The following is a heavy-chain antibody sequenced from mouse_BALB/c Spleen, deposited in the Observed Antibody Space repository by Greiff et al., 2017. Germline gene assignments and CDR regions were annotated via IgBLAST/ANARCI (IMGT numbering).Heavy chain of an antibody. J-gene: IGHJ3*01. Sequence: ESGPGLVKPSQSLSLTCSVTGYSITSGYYWNWIRQFPGNKLEWMGYISYDGSNNYNPSLKNRISITRDTSKNQFFLKLNSVTTEDTATYYCARGLRPFAYWGQGTLVTVSA. CDR2: ISYDGSN. CDR1: GYSITSGYY. CDR3: ARGLRPFAY. V-gene: IGHV3-6*02. D-gene: IGHD1-2*01.